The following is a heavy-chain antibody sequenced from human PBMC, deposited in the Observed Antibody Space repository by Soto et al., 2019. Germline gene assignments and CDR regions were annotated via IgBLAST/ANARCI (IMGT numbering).Heavy chain of an antibody. CDR2: TSYEGSNS. D-gene: IGHD3-10*01. J-gene: IGHJ4*02. CDR3: AKALITMTRVDYFDS. CDR1: GFTFSSYG. Sequence: QVHLVESGGGVVQPGRSLRLACAASGFTFSSYGMHWVRQAPGKGLEWVAVTSYEGSNSYYADSVNGRFTIYRDNSKNTLYLQMNRLTSEDTAVYYCAKALITMTRVDYFDSWGQGTPVTVSS. V-gene: IGHV3-30*18.